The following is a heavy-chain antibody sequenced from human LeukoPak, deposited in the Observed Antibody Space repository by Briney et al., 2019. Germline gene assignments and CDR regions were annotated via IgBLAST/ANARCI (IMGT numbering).Heavy chain of an antibody. V-gene: IGHV4-39*01. J-gene: IGHJ4*02. CDR3: ASRYDYSNYIDY. D-gene: IGHD4-11*01. Sequence: PSETLSVTCTVSGGSISSSSYYWGWIRQPPGKGLEWIGTIYYSGSTYYNPSLKSRVTISVDTSKNQFSLKLSSVTAADTAVYYCASRYDYSNYIDYWGQGTLVTVSS. CDR1: GGSISSSSYY. CDR2: IYYSGST.